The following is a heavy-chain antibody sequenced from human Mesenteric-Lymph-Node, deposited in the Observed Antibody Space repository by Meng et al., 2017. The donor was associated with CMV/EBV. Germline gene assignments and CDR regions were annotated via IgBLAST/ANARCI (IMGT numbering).Heavy chain of an antibody. V-gene: IGHV4-61*01. CDR2: IHYGGSA. CDR1: GDSVSTHNYY. D-gene: IGHD5-18*01. Sequence: SETLSLTCTVSGDSVSTHNYYWTWIRQPPGKGLEWIGYIHYGGSANYNPSLKSRVTISVDTSKNQFSVNLRSVTAADTAVYFCARYNYGYGQIDYWGQGTLVTVSS. J-gene: IGHJ4*02. CDR3: ARYNYGYGQIDY.